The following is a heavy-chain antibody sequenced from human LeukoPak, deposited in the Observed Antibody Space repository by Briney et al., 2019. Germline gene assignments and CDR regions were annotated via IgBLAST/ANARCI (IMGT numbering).Heavy chain of an antibody. CDR3: AKDREVGYYYGSGSYGDLDY. D-gene: IGHD3-10*01. Sequence: QTGGSLRLSCAASGFTFSSYAMSWVRQAPGKGLEWVSAISGSGGSTYHADSVKGRLTISRDNSKNTLYLQMNSLRAEDTAVYYCAKDREVGYYYGSGSYGDLDYWGQGTLVTVSS. CDR2: ISGSGGST. J-gene: IGHJ4*02. CDR1: GFTFSSYA. V-gene: IGHV3-23*01.